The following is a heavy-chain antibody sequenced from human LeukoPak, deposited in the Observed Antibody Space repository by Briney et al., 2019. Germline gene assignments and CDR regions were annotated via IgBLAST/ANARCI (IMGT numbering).Heavy chain of an antibody. CDR2: ISYDGSSK. Sequence: GGSLRLSCAASGFTFSGCVMHWVRQAPGKGLEWVAVISYDGSSKYYADSVKGRFTISRDTSNNTLYLQMNSLRVEDTSVYYCARYHDTSGCLDYWGQGSLVTVSS. J-gene: IGHJ4*02. V-gene: IGHV3-30-3*01. CDR1: GFTFSGCV. D-gene: IGHD3-22*01. CDR3: ARYHDTSGCLDY.